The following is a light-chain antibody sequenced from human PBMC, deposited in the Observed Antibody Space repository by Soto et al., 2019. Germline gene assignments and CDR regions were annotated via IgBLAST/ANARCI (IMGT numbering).Light chain of an antibody. Sequence: DIQMTHSPSTLSASVGDRVTITCRASQSISTFLAWYQQKPGKAPKLLIFDASSLKSGVPSRFSGSGSGTEFTLTISSLQPDDFATYYCQQYDSYSWTFGQGTKVDIK. V-gene: IGKV1-5*01. CDR1: QSISTF. J-gene: IGKJ1*01. CDR3: QQYDSYSWT. CDR2: DAS.